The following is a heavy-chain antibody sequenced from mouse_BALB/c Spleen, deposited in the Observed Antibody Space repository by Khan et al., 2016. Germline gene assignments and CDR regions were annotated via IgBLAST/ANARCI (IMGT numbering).Heavy chain of an antibody. CDR1: GDSITSGY. CDR2: ISYSGST. J-gene: IGHJ4*01. D-gene: IGHD1-2*01. CDR3: ASGYYFDWDYYAMDY. V-gene: IGHV3-8*02. Sequence: EVQLQESGPSLVKPSQTLSLTCSVTGDSITSGYWNWIRKFSGNKLEYLGYISYSGSTYYNPSLKNRVSITRDTSKNQFYLQLNSVTTEDTATYYCASGYYFDWDYYAMDYWGQGTSVTVSS.